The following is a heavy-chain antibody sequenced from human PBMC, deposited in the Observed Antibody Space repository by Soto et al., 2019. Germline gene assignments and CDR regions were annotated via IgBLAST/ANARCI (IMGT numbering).Heavy chain of an antibody. CDR2: IYYSGNT. J-gene: IGHJ3*02. CDR3: AQALVFTGGDGFDI. D-gene: IGHD1-1*01. V-gene: IGHV4-31*02. Sequence: QVRLQEWGPGLVKPSQTLSLKCSVSGGSITTGGRYWSWIRQLPGKGLEWIGDIYYSGNTYYNASLNSRVTISVEAAKNQFSLKLSSVTAADTAVYYCAQALVFTGGDGFDIWGQGRLVTASS. CDR1: GGSITTGGRY.